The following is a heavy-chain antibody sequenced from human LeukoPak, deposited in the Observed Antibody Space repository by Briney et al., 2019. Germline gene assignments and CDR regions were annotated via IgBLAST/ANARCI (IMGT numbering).Heavy chain of an antibody. CDR3: AKGGTDCSSTSCYLTGFDY. V-gene: IGHV3-30*02. CDR2: IRYDGSNK. J-gene: IGHJ4*02. D-gene: IGHD2-2*01. CDR1: GFIFSNYG. Sequence: GGSLRLSCAASGFIFSNYGMHWVRQAPGKGLEWVAFIRYDGSNKYYADSVKGRFTISRDNSKNTLYLQMNSLRAKDTAVYYCAKGGTDCSSTSCYLTGFDYWGQGTLVTVSS.